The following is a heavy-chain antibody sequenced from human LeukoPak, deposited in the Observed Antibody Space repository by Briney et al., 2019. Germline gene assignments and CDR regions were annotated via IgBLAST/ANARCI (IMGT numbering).Heavy chain of an antibody. Sequence: GGSLRLSCAASRFTFSSYGMHWVRRAPGKGLEWVAVIWYDGTNKYYADSVKGRFTISRDNSKNTLYLQMNSLRAEDTAVYYCAKESLYSSSWYDYWGQGTRVTVSS. J-gene: IGHJ4*02. D-gene: IGHD6-13*01. CDR2: IWYDGTNK. V-gene: IGHV3-33*06. CDR1: RFTFSSYG. CDR3: AKESLYSSSWYDY.